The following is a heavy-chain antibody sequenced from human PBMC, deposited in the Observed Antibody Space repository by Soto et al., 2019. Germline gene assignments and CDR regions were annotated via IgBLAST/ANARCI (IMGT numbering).Heavy chain of an antibody. J-gene: IGHJ2*01. Sequence: DVQLVESGGGLVQPGGSLRLSCAASGFIFSKYWMHWVRQAPGKGLEWVSRINTDGSTTSYADSVKGRFTISRDNAKNTVYLQMNSLTAEDTAVYYCARVGQGFWDFDLWGRATLVTVSS. CDR2: INTDGSTT. CDR1: GFIFSKYW. CDR3: ARVGQGFWDFDL. V-gene: IGHV3-74*01.